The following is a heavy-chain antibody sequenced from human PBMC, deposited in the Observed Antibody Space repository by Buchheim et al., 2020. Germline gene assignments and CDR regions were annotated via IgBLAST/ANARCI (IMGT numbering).Heavy chain of an antibody. D-gene: IGHD3-3*02. CDR3: ARDLAPLYMDV. J-gene: IGHJ6*03. CDR1: GFTFSSYS. V-gene: IGHV3-21*01. Sequence: EVQLVESGGGLVKPGGSLRLSCAASGFTFSSYSMNWVRQAPGKGLEWVSSISSSSSYTYYADSVKGRFTISRDNAKNSLYLQMNSLRAEDTAVYYCARDLAPLYMDVWGKGTT. CDR2: ISSSSSYT.